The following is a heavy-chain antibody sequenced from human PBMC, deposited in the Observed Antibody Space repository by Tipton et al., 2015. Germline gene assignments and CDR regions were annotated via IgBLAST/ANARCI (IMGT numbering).Heavy chain of an antibody. J-gene: IGHJ4*02. CDR3: ASRDWLLHHFDY. CDR1: GGSIINYY. Sequence: TLSLTCTVSGGSIINYYWSWIRQPPGKGLEWIGSIYYSGDTYYNPSLKSRVTISEDTSKNQFSLKLNSVTAADAAMYYCASRDWLLHHFDYWGQGTLVTVSS. D-gene: IGHD6-19*01. V-gene: IGHV4-59*05. CDR2: IYYSGDT.